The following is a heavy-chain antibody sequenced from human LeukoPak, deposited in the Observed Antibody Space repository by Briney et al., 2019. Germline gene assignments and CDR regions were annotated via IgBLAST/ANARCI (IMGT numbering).Heavy chain of an antibody. J-gene: IGHJ4*02. CDR1: GGTFSSYA. V-gene: IGHV1-69*04. Sequence: SVKVSYKASGGTFSSYAISWVRQAPGQGLEWMGRIIPILGIANYAQKFQGRVTITADKSTSTAYMELSSLRSEDTAVYYCARDDRPGYWGQGTLVTVSS. CDR3: ARDDRPGY. CDR2: IIPILGIA.